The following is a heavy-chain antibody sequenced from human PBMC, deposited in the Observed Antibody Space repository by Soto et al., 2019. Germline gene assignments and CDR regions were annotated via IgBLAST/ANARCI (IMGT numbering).Heavy chain of an antibody. CDR2: ISPGSGHT. Sequence: ASVKVSCKASGYTFTSYGISWVRQAPGQGLEWMGWISPGSGHTGYGQKFQGRLTLTRDTATSTAYMELSSLTSEDTAVYYCARESPDYYGDPSPFQHWGQGTLVTVSS. D-gene: IGHD4-17*01. CDR1: GYTFTSYG. J-gene: IGHJ1*01. CDR3: ARESPDYYGDPSPFQH. V-gene: IGHV1-8*02.